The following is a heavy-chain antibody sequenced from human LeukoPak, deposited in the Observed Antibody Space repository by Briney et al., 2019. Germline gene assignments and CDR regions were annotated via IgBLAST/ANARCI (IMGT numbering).Heavy chain of an antibody. Sequence: PSETLSLTCTVSGGSISSYYWSWIRQPAGKGLEWIGRIYTSGSTNYNPSLKSRVTMSVDTSKNQVSLKLSAVTAADTAVYYRARGGGERGYYMDVWGKGTTDTVSS. CDR1: GGSISSYY. V-gene: IGHV4-4*07. CDR2: IYTSGST. J-gene: IGHJ6*03. CDR3: ARGGGERGYYMDV.